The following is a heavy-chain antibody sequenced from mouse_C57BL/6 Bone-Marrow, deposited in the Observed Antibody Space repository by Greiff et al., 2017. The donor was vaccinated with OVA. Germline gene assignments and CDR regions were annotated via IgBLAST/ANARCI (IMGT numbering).Heavy chain of an antibody. CDR1: GYTFTDYY. CDR3: ARDLITTVLGDY. Sequence: VQLQQSGPELVKPGASVKISCKASGYTFTDYYMNWVKQSHGKSLEWIGDINPNNGGTSYNQKFKGKATLTVDKSSSTAYMELRSLTSEDSAVYYCARDLITTVLGDYWGQGTTLTVSS. D-gene: IGHD1-1*01. CDR2: INPNNGGT. J-gene: IGHJ2*01. V-gene: IGHV1-26*01.